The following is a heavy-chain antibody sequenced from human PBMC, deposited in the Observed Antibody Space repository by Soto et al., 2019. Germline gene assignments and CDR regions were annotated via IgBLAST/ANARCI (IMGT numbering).Heavy chain of an antibody. CDR3: ARDFLPYSSGWCTLGY. CDR1: GFTFSSYW. CDR2: IKQDGSEK. Sequence: EVQLVESGGGLVQPGGSLRLSCAASGFTFSSYWMSWVRQAPGKGLEWVANIKQDGSEKYYVDSVKGRFTISRDNAKNSLYLQMNSLRAEDTAVYYCARDFLPYSSGWCTLGYWGQGTLVTVSS. D-gene: IGHD6-19*01. V-gene: IGHV3-7*05. J-gene: IGHJ4*02.